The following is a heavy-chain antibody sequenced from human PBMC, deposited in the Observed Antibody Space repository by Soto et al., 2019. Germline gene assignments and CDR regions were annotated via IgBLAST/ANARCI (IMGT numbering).Heavy chain of an antibody. D-gene: IGHD5-12*01. V-gene: IGHV3-21*01. CDR1: GFTFSSYT. CDR2: ISSSTGYI. Sequence: EVQLVESGGGLVKPGGSLRLSCAASGFTFSSYTMNWVRQAPGKGLEWVSSISSSTGYIYYADSVKGRFTISRDNAKNSLHLQRNSLRAEDTAVFYCARDRRDGYNFDYWGQGTLVTVAS. J-gene: IGHJ4*02. CDR3: ARDRRDGYNFDY.